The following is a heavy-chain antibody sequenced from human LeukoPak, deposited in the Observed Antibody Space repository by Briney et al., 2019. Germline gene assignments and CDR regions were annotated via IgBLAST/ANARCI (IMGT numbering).Heavy chain of an antibody. CDR3: ARSPSGSSSRYFDP. CDR2: IYYTGRT. V-gene: IGHV4-59*12. D-gene: IGHD1-26*01. Sequence: PSETLSLTCTVSGGPINTDYWNWIRQPPGKGLEWIGYIYYTGRTNYNPSLKSRVTISVDKSKNQFSLKLSSVTAADTAVYYCARSPSGSSSRYFDPWGQGTLVTVSS. J-gene: IGHJ5*02. CDR1: GGPINTDY.